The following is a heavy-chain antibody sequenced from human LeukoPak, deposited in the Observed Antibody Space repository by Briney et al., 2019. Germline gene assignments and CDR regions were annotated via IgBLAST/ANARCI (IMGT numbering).Heavy chain of an antibody. CDR3: ARGGWYPESFQH. J-gene: IGHJ1*01. Sequence: NTSETLSLTCTVSGGSISSYSWNWIRQPPGKGLDWIGYIYYSGSTNYNPSLKSRVTISVDTSNNQFSLKLSSVTAADTAVYYCARGGWYPESFQHWGQGALVTVSS. CDR1: GGSISSYS. V-gene: IGHV4-59*01. D-gene: IGHD6-19*01. CDR2: IYYSGST.